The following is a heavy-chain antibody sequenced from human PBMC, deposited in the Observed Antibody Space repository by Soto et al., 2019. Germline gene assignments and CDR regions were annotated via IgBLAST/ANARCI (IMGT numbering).Heavy chain of an antibody. CDR2: ISSSSSYI. CDR3: ARDSRRIVGATDY. J-gene: IGHJ4*02. V-gene: IGHV3-21*01. D-gene: IGHD1-26*01. Sequence: EVQLVESGGGLVKPGGSLRLSCAASGFTFSSYSMNWVRQAPGKGLEWVSSISSSSSYIYYADSVKGRFTISRDNAKDSLYLQMNSLRAEDTAVYYCARDSRRIVGATDYWGKGTLVTVSS. CDR1: GFTFSSYS.